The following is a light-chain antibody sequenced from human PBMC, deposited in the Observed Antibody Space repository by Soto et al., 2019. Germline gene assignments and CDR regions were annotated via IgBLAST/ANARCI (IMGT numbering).Light chain of an antibody. CDR3: GSYAGTHRL. Sequence: QSALTQPPSASGSPGQSVTISCTGTSSDIGANNYVSWYQQHPGKAPKLMIYEVTKRHSGVPDRFSGSKSGNTASLTVSGLQPEDEADYYCGSYAGTHRLFGMGTKLTVL. CDR1: SSDIGANNY. J-gene: IGLJ1*01. V-gene: IGLV2-8*01. CDR2: EVT.